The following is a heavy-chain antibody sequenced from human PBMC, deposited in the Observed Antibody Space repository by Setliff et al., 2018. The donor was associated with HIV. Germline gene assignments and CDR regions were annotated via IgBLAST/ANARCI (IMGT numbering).Heavy chain of an antibody. CDR1: GGSITNDNNY. CDR2: IHHGGTT. J-gene: IGHJ4*02. CDR3: ARPGQYYYEGDSYYSTFDY. D-gene: IGHD3-22*01. V-gene: IGHV4-39*01. Sequence: SETLSLTCSVSGGSITNDNNYWGWIRQSPGKGLEWIGTIHHGGTTFYNPSLKSRVTISIDTSKNQFSVALRSVTAADTAVYFCARPGQYYYEGDSYYSTFDYWGQGTLVTVSS.